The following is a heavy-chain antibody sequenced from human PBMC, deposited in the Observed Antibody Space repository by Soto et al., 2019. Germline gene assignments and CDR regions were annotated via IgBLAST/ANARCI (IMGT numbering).Heavy chain of an antibody. CDR2: IYTVGSRA. CDR3: ARGARNYYYFDD. CDR1: GFSFSSHW. V-gene: IGHV3-74*01. Sequence: EVQLVESGGGLVQPGGSLRLSCEASGFSFSSHWMHWVRQAPGKGLVWVSRIYTVGSRADYADSVKGRFTISRDNAKNTAYLQLNGLGAEDTAVYYCARGARNYYYFDDWGQGTLVTVSS. D-gene: IGHD1-7*01. J-gene: IGHJ4*02.